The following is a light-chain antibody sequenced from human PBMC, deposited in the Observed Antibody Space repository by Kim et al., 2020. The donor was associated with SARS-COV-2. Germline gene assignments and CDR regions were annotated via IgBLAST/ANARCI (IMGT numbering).Light chain of an antibody. CDR1: SLRSYY. CDR3: NSRDISGNHVSVV. Sequence: GQPVRMTCQGDSLRSYYASWYQQKPGQAPVLVIYGKNNRPSGIPDRFSGSSSGNTASLTITGAQAEDEADYYCNSRDISGNHVSVVFGGGTQLTVL. V-gene: IGLV3-19*01. J-gene: IGLJ2*01. CDR2: GKN.